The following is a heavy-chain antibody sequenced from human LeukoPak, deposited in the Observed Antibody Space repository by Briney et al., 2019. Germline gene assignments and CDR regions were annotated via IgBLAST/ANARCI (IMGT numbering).Heavy chain of an antibody. V-gene: IGHV1-2*02. J-gene: IGHJ5*02. CDR1: GYSFTGYH. CDR3: ARGTDLWSGYPRWFDP. CDR2: INPNSGGT. D-gene: IGHD3-3*01. Sequence: ASVQVSCKASGYSFTGYHMHWVRQAPGQGPEWMGWINPNSGGTKYAQKFQGRVTMTRDTSIRTAYMELSRLRSDDTAVYYCARGTDLWSGYPRWFDPWGQGTLVTVSS.